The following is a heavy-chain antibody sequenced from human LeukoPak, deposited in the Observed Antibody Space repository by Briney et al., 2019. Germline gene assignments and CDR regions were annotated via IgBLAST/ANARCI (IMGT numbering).Heavy chain of an antibody. CDR2: ITRGGGST. CDR3: AKHRSGNYAFDY. J-gene: IGHJ4*02. V-gene: IGHV3-23*01. CDR1: GFTFSTGG. D-gene: IGHD1-26*01. Sequence: GGSLRLSWEASGFTFSTGGMSWVRQAQGKGLEWVSVITRGGGSTYNADSVKGRFTISRDNSRNTLYLQMNSLRAEDTAVYYCAKHRSGNYAFDYWGQGTLVTVSS.